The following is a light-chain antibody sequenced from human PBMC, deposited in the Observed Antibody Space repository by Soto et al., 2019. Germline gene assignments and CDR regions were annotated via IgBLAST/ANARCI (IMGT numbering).Light chain of an antibody. CDR3: MQALLTPYT. Sequence: DIVMTQSPLSLSVTPGEPASISCRSSQGLLHSNGQTFFDWYLQKPGQAPQLLIDLGSNRASGVPDRFSGSEAGTDFTLRISRVEAEDVGLYYCMQALLTPYTFGQGTRLEI. CDR1: QGLLHSNGQTF. V-gene: IGKV2-28*01. CDR2: LGS. J-gene: IGKJ2*01.